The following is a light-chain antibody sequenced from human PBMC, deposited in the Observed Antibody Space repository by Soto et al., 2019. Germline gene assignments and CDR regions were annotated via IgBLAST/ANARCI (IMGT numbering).Light chain of an antibody. J-gene: IGLJ1*01. CDR2: EVS. CDR1: SSDVGGYKY. CDR3: SSYTSSSTRPDV. Sequence: QSALTQPASVSGSPGQSITISCTGTSSDVGGYKYVSWYQQHPGKAPKLMIYEVSNRPSGVSNRFSGSNSGNTASLTISGLHAEDEADYYCSSYTSSSTRPDVFGTGTKLTVL. V-gene: IGLV2-14*01.